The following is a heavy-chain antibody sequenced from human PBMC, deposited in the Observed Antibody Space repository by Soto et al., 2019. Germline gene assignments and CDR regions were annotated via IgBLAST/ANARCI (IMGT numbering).Heavy chain of an antibody. CDR1: GDSVSSNSVA. D-gene: IGHD1-26*01. Sequence: SQTLSLTCAISGDSVSSNSVAWNWIRQSPSRGLEWLGRTYYKSKWYNDYAVSVKSRITINPDTSKNQFSLQLNSVTPEDTAVYYCARDTPAKGSYFGYWGQGTLVTVSS. V-gene: IGHV6-1*01. CDR2: TYYKSKWYN. CDR3: ARDTPAKGSYFGY. J-gene: IGHJ4*02.